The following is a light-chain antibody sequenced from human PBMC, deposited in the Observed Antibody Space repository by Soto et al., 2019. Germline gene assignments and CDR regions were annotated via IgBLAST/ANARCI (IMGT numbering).Light chain of an antibody. CDR1: HSVGSN. V-gene: IGKV3-15*01. CDR2: GAS. J-gene: IGKJ4*01. CDR3: QQRSNWPLT. Sequence: EIVMTQSPATLSVSPGERATLSCRASHSVGSNLAWYQHKPGQAPRVLIYGASTRATGIPARFSGSGSGTEFTLTISRLQSEDFAVYYCQQRSNWPLTFGGGTKVEIK.